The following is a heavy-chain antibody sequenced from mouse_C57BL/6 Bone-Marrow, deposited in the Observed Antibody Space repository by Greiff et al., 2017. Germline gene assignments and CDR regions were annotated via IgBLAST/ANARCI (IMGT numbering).Heavy chain of an antibody. Sequence: LVESGAELVKPGASVKISCKASGYAFSSYWMNWVKQRPGKGLAWIGQIYPGDGDTNYNGKFKGKATLTADKSSSTAYMQLSSLTSEDSAVYFCARPYYSNYGFAYWGQGTLVTVSA. CDR2: IYPGDGDT. J-gene: IGHJ3*01. CDR1: GYAFSSYW. D-gene: IGHD2-5*01. CDR3: ARPYYSNYGFAY. V-gene: IGHV1-80*01.